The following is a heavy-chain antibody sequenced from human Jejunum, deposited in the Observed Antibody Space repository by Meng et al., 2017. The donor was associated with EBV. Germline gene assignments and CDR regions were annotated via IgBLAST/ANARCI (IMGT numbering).Heavy chain of an antibody. Sequence: QVKLTQWGAGLLQPSETLSLTCACYRGSFSGYYWSWIRQHPGKGLEWIGEINHSGSTNYNPSLRSRVTISVETSKNQFSLRLNSVTAADTAVYYCARVAFSYTTRSLDSWGQGTLVTVSS. V-gene: IGHV4-34*02. J-gene: IGHJ4*02. CDR2: INHSGST. D-gene: IGHD3-16*02. CDR1: RGSFSGYY. CDR3: ARVAFSYTTRSLDS.